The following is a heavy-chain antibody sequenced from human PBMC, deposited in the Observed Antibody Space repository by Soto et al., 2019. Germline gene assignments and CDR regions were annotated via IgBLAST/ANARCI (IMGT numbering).Heavy chain of an antibody. J-gene: IGHJ4*02. CDR2: IYPGDSDT. V-gene: IGHV5-51*01. CDR3: ARDYCSGTTCYEGDY. D-gene: IGHD2-2*01. CDR1: GYRFTNYW. Sequence: PGESLKISCKGSGYRFTNYWIGWVRQMPGKGLEWMGIIYPGDSDTRYSPSFQGQVTISADKSINTAYLQWSSLKASDTAMYYCARDYCSGTTCYEGDYWGQGTQVTVSS.